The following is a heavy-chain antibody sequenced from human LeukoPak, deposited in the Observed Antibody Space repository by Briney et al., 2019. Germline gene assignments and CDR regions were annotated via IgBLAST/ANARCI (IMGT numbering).Heavy chain of an antibody. V-gene: IGHV1-69*05. CDR1: GYTFTSYG. J-gene: IGHJ6*03. CDR3: ASQRNGSGSYYYYYYMDV. Sequence: SVKVSCKASGYTFTSYGISWVRQAPGQGLEWMGGIIPIFGTANYAQKFQGRVTITTDESTSTAYMELSSLKSEDTAVYYCASQRNGSGSYYYYYYMDVWGKGTTVTVSS. D-gene: IGHD3-10*01. CDR2: IIPIFGTA.